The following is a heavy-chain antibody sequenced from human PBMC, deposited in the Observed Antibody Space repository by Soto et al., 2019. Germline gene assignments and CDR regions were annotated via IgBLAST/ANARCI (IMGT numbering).Heavy chain of an antibody. CDR1: DIIFSNYT. V-gene: IGHV3-23*01. CDR2: MSGNGGRI. D-gene: IGHD2-8*02. Sequence: LIFCSAVCDIIFSNYTISWVQPAAQGVVELVSLMSGNGGRIYYADFVKGRFTISKDNTKNTHYVQRNSLRHEDAVVYYCVKDPVSWGSGGAGLDYWGQGTLVTVSS. CDR3: VKDPVSWGSGGAGLDY. J-gene: IGHJ4*02.